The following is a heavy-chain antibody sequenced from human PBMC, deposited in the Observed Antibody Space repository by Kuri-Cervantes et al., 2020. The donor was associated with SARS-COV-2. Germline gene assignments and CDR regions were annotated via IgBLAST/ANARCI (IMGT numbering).Heavy chain of an antibody. CDR3: ARGGAARGLMVVCEWGGAGPLHF. CDR1: GYALTDYY. J-gene: IGHJ4*02. V-gene: IGHV1-2*04. CDR2: LNPNTGGT. Sequence: ASVKVSCKASGYALTDYYIHWVRQAPGQGLGWMGWLNPNTGGTNYAQKFQGWVTMTRDTSLTTAYMELTRRTYDDAAVYFCARGGAARGLMVVCEWGGAGPLHFWGQGTLVTVSS. D-gene: IGHD2-8*02.